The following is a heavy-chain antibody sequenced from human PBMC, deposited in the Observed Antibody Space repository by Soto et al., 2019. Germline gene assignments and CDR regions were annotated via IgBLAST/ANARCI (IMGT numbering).Heavy chain of an antibody. J-gene: IGHJ4*02. D-gene: IGHD5-12*01. CDR2: IYPSGST. Sequence: KASETLSLTCTVSGGSISGHSWIWIRQPAGKGLEWIGHIYPSGSTSYNPSLRSRVTMSLGTSSNQIFLNLTSVTAADTAVFYCVRGRSYSVYDFWGPGTLVTVSS. CDR1: GGSISGHS. V-gene: IGHV4-4*07. CDR3: VRGRSYSVYDF.